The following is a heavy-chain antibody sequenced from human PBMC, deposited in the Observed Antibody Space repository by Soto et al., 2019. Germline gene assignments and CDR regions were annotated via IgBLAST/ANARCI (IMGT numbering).Heavy chain of an antibody. CDR2: IYYSGST. D-gene: IGHD6-13*01. V-gene: IGHV4-39*01. CDR3: ARSQGYSSSAGYYYYMDV. Sequence: SETLSLTCTVSGGSISSSSYYWGWIRQPPGKGLEWIGSIYYSGSTYYNPSLKSRVTISVDTSKNQFSLKLSSVTAADTAVYYCARSQGYSSSAGYYYYMDVWGKGTTVTVSS. CDR1: GGSISSSSYY. J-gene: IGHJ6*03.